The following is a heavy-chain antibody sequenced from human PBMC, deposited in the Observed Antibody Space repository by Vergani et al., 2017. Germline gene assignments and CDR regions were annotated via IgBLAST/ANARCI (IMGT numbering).Heavy chain of an antibody. CDR3: ECTSMVYNYYYCVDF. J-gene: IGHJ6*02. V-gene: IGHV1-18*01. Sequence: QVQLVQSGAEVKKPGASVTVSCKASGYTSTSYGISWVRPAPGEGLEWMGWISADNGKTTYAQKPQGIVTVTTDTSTSTAYMELRSLRSDNTAVYCSECTSMVYNYYYCVDFWGQGTAVAVSS. CDR2: ISADNGKT. CDR1: GYTSTSYG. D-gene: IGHD3-10*01.